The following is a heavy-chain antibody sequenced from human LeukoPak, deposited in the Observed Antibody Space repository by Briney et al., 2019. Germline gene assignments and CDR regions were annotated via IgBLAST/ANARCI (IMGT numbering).Heavy chain of an antibody. D-gene: IGHD3-16*02. CDR1: GFTFSSYW. J-gene: IGHJ4*02. Sequence: PGGSLRLSCAASGFTFSSYWMHWVRQAPGKGLVWVSRINSDGSSTSYADSVKGRFTISRDNAKNTLYLQMNSLRAEDTAVYDCARAFAPFYVWGSYRPPDSFDYWGQGTLVTVSS. CDR2: INSDGSST. V-gene: IGHV3-74*01. CDR3: ARAFAPFYVWGSYRPPDSFDY.